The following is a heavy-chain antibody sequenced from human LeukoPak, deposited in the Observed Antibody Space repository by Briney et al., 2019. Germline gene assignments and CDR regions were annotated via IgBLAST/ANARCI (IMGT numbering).Heavy chain of an antibody. CDR1: GGSISSDY. CDR2: IYYSGST. Sequence: SQTLSLTCTVAGGSISSDYWGWIRQPPGKGPEWIGYIYYSGSTNYNPSLKSRVTISVDTSKNQFSLKLSSVTAADTAVYYCARHAGRITIFDYWGQGTLVTVSS. J-gene: IGHJ4*02. V-gene: IGHV4-59*08. D-gene: IGHD3-3*01. CDR3: ARHAGRITIFDY.